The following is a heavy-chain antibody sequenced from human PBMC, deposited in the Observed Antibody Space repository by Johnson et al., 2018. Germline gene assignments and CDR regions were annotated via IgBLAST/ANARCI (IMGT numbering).Heavy chain of an antibody. CDR3: ARSYCYASGTYYYYMDV. Sequence: QVQLVQSGAEVKKPGASVKVSCKASGYTFTNYDLNWVRQATGQGLEWMGWMNPNSGNTGYAQKFQGRVIMTRNTYRSTAYLERSSLRSEDTAVYFCARSYCYASGTYYYYMDVWGKGTTVAVS. CDR2: MNPNSGNT. D-gene: IGHD3-10*01. V-gene: IGHV1-8*01. CDR1: GYTFTNYD. J-gene: IGHJ6*03.